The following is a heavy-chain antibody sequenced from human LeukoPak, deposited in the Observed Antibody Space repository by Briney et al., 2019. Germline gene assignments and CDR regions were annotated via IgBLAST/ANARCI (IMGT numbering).Heavy chain of an antibody. CDR2: IKQDGSEK. J-gene: IGHJ3*02. CDR1: GFTFNTYN. Sequence: PGGSLRLSCAASGFTFNTYNMNWVRQPPGKGLEWVAIIKQDGSEKYYVNSVKGRFTISRDNAKNSLYLQLNILRAEDTAVYYCARDLEIWGQGTMVTVSS. V-gene: IGHV3-7*01. CDR3: ARDLEI.